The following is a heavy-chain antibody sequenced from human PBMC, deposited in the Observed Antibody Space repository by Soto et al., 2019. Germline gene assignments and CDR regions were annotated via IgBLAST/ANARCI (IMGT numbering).Heavy chain of an antibody. D-gene: IGHD6-19*01. Sequence: GGSLRLSCAASGFTFSSYAMSWVRQAPGKGLEWVSAISGSGGSTYYADSVKGRFTISRDNSKNTLYLQMNSLRAEDTAVYYCAKDSFIAVAGDYYYYYGMDVWGQGTTVTVSS. CDR3: AKDSFIAVAGDYYYYYGMDV. CDR2: ISGSGGST. J-gene: IGHJ6*02. CDR1: GFTFSSYA. V-gene: IGHV3-23*01.